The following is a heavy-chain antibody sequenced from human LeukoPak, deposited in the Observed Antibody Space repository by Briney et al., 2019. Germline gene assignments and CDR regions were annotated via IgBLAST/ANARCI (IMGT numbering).Heavy chain of an antibody. CDR1: GFAFSSFA. J-gene: IGHJ4*02. D-gene: IGHD5-18*01. V-gene: IGHV3-23*01. Sequence: PGGSLRPSYAASGFAFSSFAMSGVCQAPGKGLEWVSAISGSGGSTYYADSVKGRFTISRDNSKNTLYLQMNSLRAEDTAVYYCAKERGYGYGCNTDWSQGTLVTVSS. CDR2: ISGSGGST. CDR3: AKERGYGYGCNTD.